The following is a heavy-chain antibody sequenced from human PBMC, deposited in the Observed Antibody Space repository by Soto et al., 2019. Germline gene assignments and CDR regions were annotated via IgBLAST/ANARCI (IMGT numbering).Heavy chain of an antibody. CDR3: ASPPRATVTNNICDF. J-gene: IGHJ4*02. V-gene: IGHV3-23*01. D-gene: IGHD4-17*01. Sequence: GVSLRLSCAASGFTFNSYAMNWVRQAPGQGLEWVSGISGSDGSTYYSDSVKGRFTISRDNSKNTLYLQMTGLRAEDTALYYCASPPRATVTNNICDFWGQGTLVTVSS. CDR2: ISGSDGST. CDR1: GFTFNSYA.